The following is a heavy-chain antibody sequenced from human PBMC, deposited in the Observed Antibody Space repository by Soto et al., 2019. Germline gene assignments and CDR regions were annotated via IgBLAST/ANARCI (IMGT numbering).Heavy chain of an antibody. J-gene: IGHJ4*02. CDR1: GVSISSGGCS. CDR2: IYHSGST. D-gene: IGHD5-12*01. V-gene: IGHV4-30-2*01. CDR3: AAGGGLPRYY. Sequence: QLQLQESGSGLVKPSQTLSLTCAVSGVSISSGGCSWSWIRQPPGKGLEWIGYIYHSGSTYYNPSLKSRVNISVDRSKNQFSLKLSSVTAADTAVYYCAAGGGLPRYYWGQGTLVTVSS.